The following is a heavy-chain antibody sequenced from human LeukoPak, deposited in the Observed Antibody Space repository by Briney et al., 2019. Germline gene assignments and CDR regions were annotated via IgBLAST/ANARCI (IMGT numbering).Heavy chain of an antibody. Sequence: GGSLRLSCTPSGFTFSNYWMHWVRQAPGEGLVWVSRINSAGSSTNYADSVRGRFTISRDNAKNTLYLQMNSLRVEDTAVYYCTRYSSSDNWFDPWGQGTLVTVSS. CDR1: GFTFSNYW. D-gene: IGHD6-6*01. CDR2: INSAGSST. CDR3: TRYSSSDNWFDP. V-gene: IGHV3-74*01. J-gene: IGHJ5*02.